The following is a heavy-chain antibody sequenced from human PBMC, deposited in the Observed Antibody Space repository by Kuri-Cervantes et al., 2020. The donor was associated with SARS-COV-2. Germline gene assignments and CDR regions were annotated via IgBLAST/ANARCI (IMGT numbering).Heavy chain of an antibody. D-gene: IGHD5-24*01. CDR1: GGSISTYF. J-gene: IGHJ6*02. V-gene: IGHV4-59*12. CDR2: THYSGST. CDR3: AGDRRDGYNYYYYYGMDV. Sequence: ESLKISCTVSGGSISTYFWSWIRQPPGRGLEWIGHTHYSGSTSYNASLKSRLSISIDTPKRQISLQLSSVTAADTAVYYCAGDRRDGYNYYYYYGMDVWGQGTTVTVSS.